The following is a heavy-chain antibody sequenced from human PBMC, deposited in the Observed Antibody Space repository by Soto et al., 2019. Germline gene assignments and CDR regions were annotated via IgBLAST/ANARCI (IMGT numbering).Heavy chain of an antibody. CDR3: ARVYGDYVQHENWFDP. CDR1: GYSISSGYY. J-gene: IGHJ5*02. Sequence: TSETLSLTCAVSGYSISSGYYWGWIRQPPGKGLEWIGSIYHSGSTYYNPSLKSRVTISVDTSKNQFSLKLSSVTAAGTAVYYCARVYGDYVQHENWFDPWGQGTLVTVSS. CDR2: IYHSGST. V-gene: IGHV4-38-2*01. D-gene: IGHD4-17*01.